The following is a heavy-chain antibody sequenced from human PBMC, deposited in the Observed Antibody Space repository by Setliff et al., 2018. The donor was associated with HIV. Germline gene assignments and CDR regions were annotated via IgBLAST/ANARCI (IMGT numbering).Heavy chain of an antibody. J-gene: IGHJ3*02. V-gene: IGHV3-7*01. Sequence: PGGSLRLSCVVSGFTFSRYWMTWVRQAPGKGLEWVANINPDGSAKIYLDSVRGRFTISRDNAKNSLSLQMNSLRAEDTALYYCARVDATDEAFGMWGQGTMVTVSS. CDR1: GFTFSRYW. CDR2: INPDGSAK. CDR3: ARVDATDEAFGM.